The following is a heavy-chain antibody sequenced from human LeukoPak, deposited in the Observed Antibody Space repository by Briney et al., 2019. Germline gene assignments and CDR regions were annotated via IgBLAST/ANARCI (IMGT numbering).Heavy chain of an antibody. CDR2: IWYDGSNK. Sequence: GTSLRLPCAASGFTFSSYGMHWVRQAPGKGLEWVAVIWYDGSNKYYADSVKGRFTISRDNSKNTLYLQMNSLRAEDTAVYYCARYCSSTSCSGMDVWGQGTTVTVSS. V-gene: IGHV3-33*08. CDR1: GFTFSSYG. D-gene: IGHD2-2*01. J-gene: IGHJ6*02. CDR3: ARYCSSTSCSGMDV.